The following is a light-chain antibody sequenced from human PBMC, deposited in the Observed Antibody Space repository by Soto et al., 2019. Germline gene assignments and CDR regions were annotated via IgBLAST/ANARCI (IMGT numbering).Light chain of an antibody. CDR1: SSDVGGYNY. CDR3: SSYTTSNTRQIV. CDR2: DVR. J-gene: IGLJ1*01. Sequence: QSALTQPASVSGSPGQSITISCTGTSSDVGGYNYVSWYQHHPGKAPKLIIYDVRNRPSGVSISFSASKSGNTASLTISGLQPEDEADYHCSSYTTSNTRQIVFGTGTKVTVL. V-gene: IGLV2-14*03.